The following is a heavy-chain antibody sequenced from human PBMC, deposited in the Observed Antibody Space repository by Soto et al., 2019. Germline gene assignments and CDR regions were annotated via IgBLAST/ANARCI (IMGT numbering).Heavy chain of an antibody. CDR1: RGTFSSYA. CDR2: IIPIFGTA. D-gene: IGHD3-10*01. CDR3: ARGDTMAAGFDY. J-gene: IGHJ4*02. V-gene: IGHV1-69*13. Sequence: SVKVSCKASRGTFSSYAISWVRQAPGQGLEWMGGIIPIFGTANYAQKFQGRVTITADESTSTAYMELSSLRSEDTAVYYCARGDTMAAGFDYWGQGIVVTVSS.